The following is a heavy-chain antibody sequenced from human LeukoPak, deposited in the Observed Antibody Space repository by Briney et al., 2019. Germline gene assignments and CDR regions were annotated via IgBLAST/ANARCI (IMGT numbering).Heavy chain of an antibody. V-gene: IGHV3-21*01. CDR1: GFTFSSYS. CDR3: ASEIPNLRYCSSSSCDY. CDR2: ITRSSSFV. Sequence: SGGSLRLSCAASGFTFSSYSMNWVRQAPGKGLEWVSSITRSSSFVYYADSVKGRFTISRDNAKNSLYLQMSSLRAEDTAVYYCASEIPNLRYCSSSSCDYWGQGTLVPVSS. D-gene: IGHD2-2*01. J-gene: IGHJ4*02.